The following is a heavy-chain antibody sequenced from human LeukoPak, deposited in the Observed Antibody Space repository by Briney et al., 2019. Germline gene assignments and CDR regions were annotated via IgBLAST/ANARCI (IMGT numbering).Heavy chain of an antibody. CDR2: INPSGGST. J-gene: IGHJ4*02. V-gene: IGHV1-46*01. D-gene: IGHD3-3*01. CDR1: GYTFTIYY. Sequence: GASVKVSCKASGYTFTIYYMHWVRQAPGQGLEWMGIINPSGGSTSYAQKFQGRVTMTRDTSTSTVYMELSSLRSEDTAVYYCARVAQGYDFWSGYYTGFDYWGQGTLVTVSS. CDR3: ARVAQGYDFWSGYYTGFDY.